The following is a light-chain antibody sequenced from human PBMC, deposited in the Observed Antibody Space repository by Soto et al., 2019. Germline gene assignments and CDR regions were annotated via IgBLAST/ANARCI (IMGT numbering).Light chain of an antibody. J-gene: IGKJ4*01. CDR1: QGVTSGH. CDR3: QQYGSSPT. V-gene: IGKV3-20*01. CDR2: GAS. Sequence: EIVLTQSPGTLSWFPGERPTLSCRAGQGVTSGHLAWYQHKRGQAPRLLVYGASSRATGIPDRFSGSGSGTDFTLTISRLEPADSAVYYCQQYGSSPTFGGGTRVEIK.